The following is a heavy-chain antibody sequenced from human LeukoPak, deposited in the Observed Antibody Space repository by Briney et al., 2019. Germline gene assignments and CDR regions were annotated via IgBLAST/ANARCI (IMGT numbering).Heavy chain of an antibody. D-gene: IGHD3-22*01. Sequence: GRSLRLSCAASGFTFSSYGMHWVRQAPGKGLEWVAVIWYDGSNKYYADSVKGRFTISRDNSKNTLYLQMNSLRAEDTAVYYCARALYYYDSRDEGDYWGQGTLVTVSS. CDR1: GFTFSSYG. V-gene: IGHV3-33*01. CDR3: ARALYYYDSRDEGDY. CDR2: IWYDGSNK. J-gene: IGHJ4*02.